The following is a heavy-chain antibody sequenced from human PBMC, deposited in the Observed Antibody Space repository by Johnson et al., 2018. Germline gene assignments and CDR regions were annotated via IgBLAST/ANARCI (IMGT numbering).Heavy chain of an antibody. CDR3: AREARSSGRAGIFGV. CDR2: ISQDEMNK. D-gene: IGHD3-22*01. Sequence: QVQLGQSGGGVVQPGTSLRLSCGVSGVTLSNSIMPWVRQAPGTGLEWVALISQDEMNKQYGDSARDRFTISRDISRNTVYLQMNSLRDEDTAVYYSAREARSSGRAGIFGVWGQGTMVTVSS. V-gene: IGHV3-30*03. CDR1: GVTLSNSI. J-gene: IGHJ3*01.